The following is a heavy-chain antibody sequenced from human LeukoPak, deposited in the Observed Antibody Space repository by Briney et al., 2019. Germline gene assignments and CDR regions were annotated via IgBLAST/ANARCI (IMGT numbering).Heavy chain of an antibody. CDR2: INHSGST. CDR3: ARGGYGSGSYKSTVPSAEYFQH. CDR1: GGSFSGYY. D-gene: IGHD1-26*01. V-gene: IGHV4-34*01. Sequence: SETLSLTCAVYGGSFSGYYWSWIRQPPGKGLEWIGEINHSGSTNYNPSLKSRVTMSVDTSKNQFSLKLSSVTAADTAVYYCARGGYGSGSYKSTVPSAEYFQHWGQGTLVTVSS. J-gene: IGHJ1*01.